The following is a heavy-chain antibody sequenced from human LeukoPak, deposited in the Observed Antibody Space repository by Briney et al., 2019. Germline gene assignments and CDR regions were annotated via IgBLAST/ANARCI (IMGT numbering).Heavy chain of an antibody. D-gene: IGHD6-19*01. J-gene: IGHJ4*02. CDR1: GYTFTGYY. CDR3: ARSAVAGKGRDY. Sequence: ASVKVSCKASGYTFTGYYMHWVRQAPGQGLEWMGWINPNSGGTNYAQKFQGRVTMTRDTSISIAYMELSRLRSDDTAVYYCARSAVAGKGRDYWGQGTLVTVSS. CDR2: INPNSGGT. V-gene: IGHV1-2*02.